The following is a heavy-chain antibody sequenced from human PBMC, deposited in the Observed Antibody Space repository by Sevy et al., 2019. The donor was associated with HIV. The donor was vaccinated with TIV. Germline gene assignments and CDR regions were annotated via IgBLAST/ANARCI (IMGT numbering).Heavy chain of an antibody. CDR1: GDSIRSYY. D-gene: IGHD3-3*01. J-gene: IGHJ4*02. CDR3: ARDRVVLDS. CDR2: IYYSGIT. Sequence: SETLSLTCSVSGDSIRSYYWTWIRQPPGKGLEWIGYIYYSGITNYNPSLKSRVTISVDTSKNQFSLRLSSVTAADTAVYYCARDRVVLDSWGQGILVTVSS. V-gene: IGHV4-59*01.